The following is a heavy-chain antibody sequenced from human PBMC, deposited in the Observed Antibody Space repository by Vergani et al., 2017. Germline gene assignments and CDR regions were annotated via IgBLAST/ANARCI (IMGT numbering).Heavy chain of an antibody. D-gene: IGHD4-23*01. V-gene: IGHV1-69*08. Sequence: QVQLVQSGAEMKKPGSSVKVSCKSSVGTFSSYTFIWVRLAPGQGLDWMGSIVPILDRKEYAQKFQGRVAITADTSTSTVYMELSSLRSEDTAVYYCARDLGRSRVNSHYGMGVWGQGTTVTVSS. J-gene: IGHJ6*02. CDR1: VGTFSSYT. CDR2: IVPILDRK. CDR3: ARDLGRSRVNSHYGMGV.